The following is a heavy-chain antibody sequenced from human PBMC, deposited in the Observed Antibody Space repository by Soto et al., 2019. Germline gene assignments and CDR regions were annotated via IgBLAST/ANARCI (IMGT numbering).Heavy chain of an antibody. D-gene: IGHD2-8*02. Sequence: GGSLRLSCAVSGFICSSYDMSWVRQAPGKGLEWVSTILVSGSTHYEDSVKGRFTISRDTSRNTVYLQMNSLTAGDTAVYYCAKATATGGGAFEIYGQGTMVTFSS. CDR3: AKATATGGGAFEI. CDR2: ILVSGST. CDR1: GFICSSYD. V-gene: IGHV3-23*01. J-gene: IGHJ3*02.